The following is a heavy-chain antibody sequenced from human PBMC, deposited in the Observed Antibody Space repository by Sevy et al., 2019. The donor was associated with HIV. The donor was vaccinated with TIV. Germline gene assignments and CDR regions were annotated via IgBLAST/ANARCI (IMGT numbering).Heavy chain of an antibody. D-gene: IGHD6-6*01. Sequence: GGSLRLSCAVSGFNFSTYGMHWVRQAPGKGLEWVALIWDDETNKYYADSVKGRFTITRDNSANMLYLQMNFLRVDDTAMYFCAKDRQSGSSSSDYWGQGILVTVSS. CDR1: GFNFSTYG. V-gene: IGHV3-33*06. CDR2: IWDDETNK. J-gene: IGHJ4*02. CDR3: AKDRQSGSSSSDY.